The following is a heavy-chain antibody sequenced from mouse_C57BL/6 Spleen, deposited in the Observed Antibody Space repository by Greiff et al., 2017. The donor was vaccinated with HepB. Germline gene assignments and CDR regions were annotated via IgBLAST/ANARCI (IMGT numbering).Heavy chain of an antibody. CDR3: ARRGVYCSNYVDY. V-gene: IGHV1-80*01. CDR1: GYAFSSYW. Sequence: VQLQQSGAELVKPGASVKISCKASGYAFSSYWMNWVKQRPGKGLEWIGQIYPGDGDTNYNGKFKGKATLTADKSSSTAYMQLSSLTSEDSAVYFCARRGVYCSNYVDYWGQGTTLTVSS. J-gene: IGHJ2*01. CDR2: IYPGDGDT. D-gene: IGHD1-1*01.